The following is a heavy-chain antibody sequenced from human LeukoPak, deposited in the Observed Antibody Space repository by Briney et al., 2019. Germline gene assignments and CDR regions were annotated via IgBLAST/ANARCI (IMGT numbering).Heavy chain of an antibody. CDR3: AKDSGIRYSLDY. Sequence: GGSLRLSCAASGFTFSTYGMHWVRQAPGKGLEWVAVIWYDGTNKYYADSVKGRFTISRDNSKNTLYLQMSSLRAEDTAVYYCAKDSGIRYSLDYWGQGTLVTVSS. CDR2: IWYDGTNK. V-gene: IGHV3-30*02. D-gene: IGHD5-18*01. J-gene: IGHJ4*02. CDR1: GFTFSTYG.